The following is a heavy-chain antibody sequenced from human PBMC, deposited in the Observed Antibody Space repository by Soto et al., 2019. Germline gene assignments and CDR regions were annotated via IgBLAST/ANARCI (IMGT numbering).Heavy chain of an antibody. D-gene: IGHD5-12*01. CDR1: FFSLDTSGVG. CDR2: IYWDDDK. CDR3: ARRPREYSGDLLGGYCDD. Sequence: QITLKESGPTVVKPTQTLTLTCTFSFFSLDTSGVGVGWIRQPPGKALEWLALIYWDDDKRYNPSLKSRLTISKDTAKNQVVLTMTNMDPVDTATYYGARRPREYSGDLLGGYCDDWGQGTRVTVSS. V-gene: IGHV2-5*02. J-gene: IGHJ4*02.